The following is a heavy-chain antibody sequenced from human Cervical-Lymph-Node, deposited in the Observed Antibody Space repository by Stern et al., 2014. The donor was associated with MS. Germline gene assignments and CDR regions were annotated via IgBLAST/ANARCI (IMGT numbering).Heavy chain of an antibody. V-gene: IGHV2-70*04. CDR3: ARSLAGVFDY. CDR1: GFSLTTAGTR. CDR2: IDWDDAK. Sequence: QVTLRESGPALVKPTQALTLTCAFSGFSLTTAGTRVTWIRQPPGKALEWLAGIDWDDAKFSRASLKTRLTISKDTSKNQVVLTMTNMDPVDTATYYCARSLAGVFDYWGQGITVTVSS. J-gene: IGHJ4*02.